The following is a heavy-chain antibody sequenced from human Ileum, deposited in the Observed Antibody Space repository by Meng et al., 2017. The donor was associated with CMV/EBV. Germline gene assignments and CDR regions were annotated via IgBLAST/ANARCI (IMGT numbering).Heavy chain of an antibody. D-gene: IGHD6-13*01. CDR1: GGTFSSYA. CDR3: ARGIIAPEGFDYYYGMDV. Sequence: SVKVSCKASGGTFSSYAISWVRQAPGQGLEWMGGIIPILGIANYAQKFQGRVTITADKSTSTAYMELSSLRSEDTAVYYCARGIIAPEGFDYYYGMDVRGQGTTVTVSS. J-gene: IGHJ6*02. V-gene: IGHV1-69*10. CDR2: IIPILGIA.